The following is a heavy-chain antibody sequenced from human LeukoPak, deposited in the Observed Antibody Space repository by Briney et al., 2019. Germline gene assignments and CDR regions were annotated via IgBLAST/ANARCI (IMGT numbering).Heavy chain of an antibody. J-gene: IGHJ4*02. CDR2: IYHSGDT. D-gene: IGHD4-17*01. CDR3: AEGGNYGDYTLDY. Sequence: SETLSLTCAVYGGSFSSYYWSWIRQPPGKGLEWIGEIYHSGDTNYNPSLKSRVTISVDTSKNQFSLKLSSVTAADTAVYYCAEGGNYGDYTLDYWGQGTLVTVSS. V-gene: IGHV4-34*01. CDR1: GGSFSSYY.